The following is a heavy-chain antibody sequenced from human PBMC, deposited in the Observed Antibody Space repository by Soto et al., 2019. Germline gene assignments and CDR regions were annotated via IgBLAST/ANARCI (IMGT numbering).Heavy chain of an antibody. CDR3: AHRPIVGAAI. J-gene: IGHJ4*02. CDR1: GGSISNSNW. D-gene: IGHD1-26*01. CDR2: IFHSGST. V-gene: IGHV4-4*02. Sequence: PSETLSHTCAVFGGSISNSNWWTWVRQPPGKGLDWIGEIFHSGSTNYNSSLMGRVTISVDKANNQFSLKLSSVTAADTAVYYCAHRPIVGAAIWGQGTLVTVSS.